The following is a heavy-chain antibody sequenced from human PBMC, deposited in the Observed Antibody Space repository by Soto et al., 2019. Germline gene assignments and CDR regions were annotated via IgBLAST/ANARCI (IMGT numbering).Heavy chain of an antibody. D-gene: IGHD7-27*01. CDR2: INHSGST. J-gene: IGHJ4*02. Sequence: QVQLQQWGAGLLKPSETLSLTCAVYGGSFSGYYWNWIRQPPGKGLEWIGEINHSGSTNYNPSLKSGVSISVDTSKNQFSLKMSSVTAAYTAVYYCARGWGRIFDYWGQGTLVTVSS. CDR3: ARGWGRIFDY. CDR1: GGSFSGYY. V-gene: IGHV4-34*01.